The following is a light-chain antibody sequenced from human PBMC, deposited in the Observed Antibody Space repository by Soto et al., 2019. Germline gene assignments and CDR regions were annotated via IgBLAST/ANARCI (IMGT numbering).Light chain of an antibody. V-gene: IGKV3-15*01. J-gene: IGKJ1*01. CDR3: QQYNNWPPCT. Sequence: EIVITQSPATLSVSPGERATLSCRASQSVSSNLAWYQQKPGQAPRLLIYGASTRATGIPARFSGSGSGTEFTLTISGLQSEDFAVYYCQQYNNWPPCTFGQGTKVEIK. CDR1: QSVSSN. CDR2: GAS.